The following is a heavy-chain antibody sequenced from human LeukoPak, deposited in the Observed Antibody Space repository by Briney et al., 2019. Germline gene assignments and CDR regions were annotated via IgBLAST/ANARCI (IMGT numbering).Heavy chain of an antibody. Sequence: QPGGSLRLSCAASGFTFSSYEMNWVRQAPGKGLEWVSYISSSGSTIYYADSMKGRFTISRDNAKNSLYLQMNSLRAEDTAVYYCAKGRGYYYDSSGYYYVGNYFDYWGQGTLVTVSS. CDR1: GFTFSSYE. D-gene: IGHD3-22*01. CDR2: ISSSGSTI. J-gene: IGHJ4*02. CDR3: AKGRGYYYDSSGYYYVGNYFDY. V-gene: IGHV3-48*03.